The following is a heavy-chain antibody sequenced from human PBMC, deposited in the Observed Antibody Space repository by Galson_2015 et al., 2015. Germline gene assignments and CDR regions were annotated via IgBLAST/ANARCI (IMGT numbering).Heavy chain of an antibody. CDR1: GLTFSGST. CDR2: IKSKANSYAT. Sequence: SLRLSCAASGLTFSGSTIHWVRRASGKGLEWVGRIKSKANSYATAYAASVKGRFTVSRDDSKNTAYLQMNSLQAEDTAVYYCTRPAYYPDSYGVDVWGQGTTVTVSS. V-gene: IGHV3-73*01. D-gene: IGHD3-10*01. J-gene: IGHJ6*02. CDR3: TRPAYYPDSYGVDV.